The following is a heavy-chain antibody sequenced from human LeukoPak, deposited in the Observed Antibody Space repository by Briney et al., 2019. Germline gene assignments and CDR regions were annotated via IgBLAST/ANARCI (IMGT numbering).Heavy chain of an antibody. D-gene: IGHD6-13*01. V-gene: IGHV1-2*04. J-gene: IGHJ4*02. Sequence: ASVKVSCKASGYTFTGYYLHWVRQAPGQGLEWMGWINPNSGGTNYAQKFQGWVTMTRDTSISTAYMELSRLRSDDTAVYYCARGGYVSSIYDYWGQGTLVTVSS. CDR2: INPNSGGT. CDR1: GYTFTGYY. CDR3: ARGGYVSSIYDY.